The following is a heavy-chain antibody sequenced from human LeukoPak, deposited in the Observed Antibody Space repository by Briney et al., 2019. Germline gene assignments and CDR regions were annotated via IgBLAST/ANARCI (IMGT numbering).Heavy chain of an antibody. CDR3: ITYPTIVVGPTTISAPFGFDY. Sequence: GGSLRLSCAASGFTFSHTWMSWVRQAPGKGLEWVGRIKSKTGGGTTDYAAPVKGRFTISRDDSKNTLLLQMNSLKTEDTAVYYCITYPTIVVGPTTISAPFGFDYWGQGTLVTVSS. D-gene: IGHD2-2*02. V-gene: IGHV3-15*01. CDR1: GFTFSHTW. CDR2: IKSKTGGGTT. J-gene: IGHJ4*02.